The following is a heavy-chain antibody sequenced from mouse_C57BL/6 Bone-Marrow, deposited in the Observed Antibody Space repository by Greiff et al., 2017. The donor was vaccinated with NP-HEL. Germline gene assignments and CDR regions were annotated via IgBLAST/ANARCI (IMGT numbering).Heavy chain of an antibody. CDR3: ARFDGYYFDY. V-gene: IGHV5-17*02. Sequence: EVELVESGGGLVQPGGSRKLSCAASGFTFSSFGMHWVRQAPEKGLEWVAYISSGSSTIYYADTVKGRFTISRDNPKNTLFLQMTSLRSEDTAMYYCARFDGYYFDYWGQGTTLTVSS. CDR2: ISSGSSTI. J-gene: IGHJ2*01. CDR1: GFTFSSFG. D-gene: IGHD2-3*01.